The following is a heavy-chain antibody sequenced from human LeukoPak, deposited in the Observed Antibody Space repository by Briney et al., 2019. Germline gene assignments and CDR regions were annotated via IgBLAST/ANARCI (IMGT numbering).Heavy chain of an antibody. Sequence: ASVKVSCKASGGTFSSYAISWVRQAPGQGLEWMGGIIPIFGTANYAKKFQSRVTITTDASTSTAYMELSSLRSEATAVYYCARWGGRGYSYGLDYWGQGTLVTVSS. V-gene: IGHV1-69*05. CDR1: GGTFSSYA. D-gene: IGHD5-18*01. CDR2: IIPIFGTA. J-gene: IGHJ4*02. CDR3: ARWGGRGYSYGLDY.